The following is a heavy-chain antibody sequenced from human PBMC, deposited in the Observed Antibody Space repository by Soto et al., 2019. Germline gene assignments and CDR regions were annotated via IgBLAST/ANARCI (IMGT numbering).Heavy chain of an antibody. CDR2: IIPVVGTT. D-gene: IGHD2-8*01. V-gene: IGHV1-69*06. J-gene: IGHJ4*02. CDR3: ARGLLYATTYFDY. CDR1: GDTFTTNS. Sequence: QVQLVQAGAEVKKPGSSVQVSCKASGDTFTTNSLNWVRQAPGQGLEWMGGIIPVVGTTKYAQKYQDRVTITGDKSTNPAYMELSSLRSDDTAVYYCARGLLYATTYFDYWGQGTAVTVSS.